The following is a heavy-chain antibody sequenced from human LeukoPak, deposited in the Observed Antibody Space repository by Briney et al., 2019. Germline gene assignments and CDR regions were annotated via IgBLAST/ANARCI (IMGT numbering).Heavy chain of an antibody. Sequence: PGGSLRLSCAASGFSFSNHWMTWVRQAPGKGLEWVANIKPDGSQQYYVDSMKGRFTISRDNAKNSLYLQMNSLRTEDTAVCYCARHGPSYYFGYWGQGTLVTVSS. V-gene: IGHV3-7*03. J-gene: IGHJ4*02. CDR3: ARHGPSYYFGY. D-gene: IGHD3-16*01. CDR1: GFSFSNHW. CDR2: IKPDGSQQ.